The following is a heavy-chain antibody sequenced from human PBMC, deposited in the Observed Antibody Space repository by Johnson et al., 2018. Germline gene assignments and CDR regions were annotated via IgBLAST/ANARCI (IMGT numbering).Heavy chain of an antibody. Sequence: QVQLQESGPGLVKXSETLSLXCTVSGGSISSYYWSWIRQPPGKGLEWLGYIYYSGSTNYNPSLKSRVTIYVDTTKNQFSLKPSSATAADTAVYYCGRACATVSTWCEGYYYGMDVWGQGTTVTVSS. CDR3: GRACATVSTWCEGYYYGMDV. CDR2: IYYSGST. D-gene: IGHD4-11*01. V-gene: IGHV4-59*01. J-gene: IGHJ6*02. CDR1: GGSISSYY.